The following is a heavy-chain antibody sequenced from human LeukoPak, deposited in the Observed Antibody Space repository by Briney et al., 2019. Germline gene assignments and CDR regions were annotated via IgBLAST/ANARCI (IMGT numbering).Heavy chain of an antibody. D-gene: IGHD5-24*01. J-gene: IGHJ4*02. Sequence: ASVKVSCKTSGYTFTTYGISWVRQAPGQGLEWMGWMSGHKGNTIYAQKLRRRVTMTTDTSTTTHYMDLRSLRPDDTAVYYCARDHVPRGDGYNYYEYWGQGTLVTVSS. CDR1: GYTFTTYG. CDR2: MSGHKGNT. V-gene: IGHV1-18*01. CDR3: ARDHVPRGDGYNYYEY.